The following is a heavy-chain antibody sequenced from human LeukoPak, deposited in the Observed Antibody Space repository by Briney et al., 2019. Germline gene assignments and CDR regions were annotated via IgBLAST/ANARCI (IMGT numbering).Heavy chain of an antibody. D-gene: IGHD4-17*01. CDR2: IYYSGST. CDR3: ARIYGDYGPRYYYYYMDV. Sequence: SETLSLTCTVSGDSINSFYWSWIRQPAGKGLEWIGSIYYSGSTYYNPSLKSRVTISVDTSKNQFSLKLSSVTAADTAVYYCARIYGDYGPRYYYYYMDVWGKGTTVTISS. J-gene: IGHJ6*03. CDR1: GDSINSFY. V-gene: IGHV4-59*05.